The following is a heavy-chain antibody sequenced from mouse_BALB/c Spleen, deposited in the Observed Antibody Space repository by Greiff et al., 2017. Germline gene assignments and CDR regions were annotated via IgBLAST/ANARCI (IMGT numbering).Heavy chain of an antibody. V-gene: IGHV1-9*01. D-gene: IGHD2-10*02. Sequence: VQLQQSGAELMKPGASVKISCKATGYTFSSYWIEWVKQRPGHGLEWIGEILPGSGSTNYNEKFKGKATFTADTSSNTAYMQLSSLTSEDSAVYYCARWGYGNYFAYWGQGTLVTVSA. CDR2: ILPGSGST. CDR1: GYTFSSYW. J-gene: IGHJ3*01. CDR3: ARWGYGNYFAY.